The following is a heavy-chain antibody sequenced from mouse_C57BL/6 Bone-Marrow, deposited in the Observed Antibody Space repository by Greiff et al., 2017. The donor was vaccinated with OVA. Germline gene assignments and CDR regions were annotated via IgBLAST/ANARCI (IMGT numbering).Heavy chain of an antibody. V-gene: IGHV6-3*01. CDR3: TGLRGGYYAMDY. CDR2: IRLKSDNYAT. CDR1: GFTFSNYW. Sequence: EVKVEESGGGLVQPGGSMKLSCVASGFTFSNYWMNWVRQSPEKGLEWVAQIRLKSDNYATHYAESVKGRFTISRDDSKSSVYLQMNNLRAEDTGIYYCTGLRGGYYAMDYWGQGTSVTVSS. J-gene: IGHJ4*01. D-gene: IGHD1-1*01.